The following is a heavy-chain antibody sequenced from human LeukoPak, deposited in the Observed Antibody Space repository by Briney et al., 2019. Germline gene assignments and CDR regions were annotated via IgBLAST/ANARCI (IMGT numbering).Heavy chain of an antibody. V-gene: IGHV3-23*01. J-gene: IGHJ6*02. CDR1: GFTFSSYA. Sequence: GGSLRLSRAASGFTFSSYAMSWVRQAPGKGLEWVSAISGSGGSTYYADSVKGRFTISRDNSKNTLYLQMNSLRAEDTAVYYCAKEAVAGIYYYYGMDVWGQGTTVTVSS. CDR2: ISGSGGST. D-gene: IGHD6-19*01. CDR3: AKEAVAGIYYYYGMDV.